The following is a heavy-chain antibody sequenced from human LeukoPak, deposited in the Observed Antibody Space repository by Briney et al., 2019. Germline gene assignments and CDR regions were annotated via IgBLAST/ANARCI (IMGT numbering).Heavy chain of an antibody. D-gene: IGHD4-23*01. CDR1: GFAFSSYA. Sequence: GGSLRLSCAASGFAFSSYAMSWVRQAPGKGLEWVSGFSGSGGSTYYADSVKGRFTISSDNSKNTLYLQMNSLRAEDTAVYYCAKAPTTVVPRGYFDYWGQGTLVTVSS. V-gene: IGHV3-23*01. J-gene: IGHJ4*02. CDR2: FSGSGGST. CDR3: AKAPTTVVPRGYFDY.